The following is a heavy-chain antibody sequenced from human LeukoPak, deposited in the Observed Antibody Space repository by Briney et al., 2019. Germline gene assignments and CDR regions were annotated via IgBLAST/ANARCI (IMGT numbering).Heavy chain of an antibody. Sequence: GASVKVSCKASGYTFTSYGISWVRQAPGQGLEWMGWISAYNGNTNYAQKLQGRVTMATDTSTSTAYMELRSLRSDDTAVYYCARAGQFDFWSGYFDYWGQGTLVTVS. V-gene: IGHV1-18*01. J-gene: IGHJ4*02. CDR1: GYTFTSYG. CDR2: ISAYNGNT. CDR3: ARAGQFDFWSGYFDY. D-gene: IGHD3-3*01.